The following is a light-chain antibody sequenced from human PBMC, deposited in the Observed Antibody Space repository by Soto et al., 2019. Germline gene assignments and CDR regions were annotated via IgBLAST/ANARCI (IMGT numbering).Light chain of an antibody. Sequence: EVVVTQSPATLSVSPGESVTLSCRASQSISTNLAWYQHIPGHAPKLLMYSESLMATGIPARFSGSGSGTQFTITISSLQSEDFGIYYFQRNNNWTPEGTFGPGTRVDVK. CDR3: QRNNNWTPEGT. V-gene: IGKV3-15*01. CDR2: SES. J-gene: IGKJ3*01. CDR1: QSISTN.